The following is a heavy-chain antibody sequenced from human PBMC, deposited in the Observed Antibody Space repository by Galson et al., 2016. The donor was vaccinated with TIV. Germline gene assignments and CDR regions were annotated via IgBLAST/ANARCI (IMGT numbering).Heavy chain of an antibody. Sequence: SVKVSCKASGYKFIGYHVHWVRQAPGQGLEWMGWIKPNRGDTNVAQKFRGRVTMTRDTSITTAYLELSGLRSDDTAAYYCARGFGVLTGSYLPKDFDYWGQGTLVTVSS. V-gene: IGHV1-2*02. CDR1: GYKFIGYH. D-gene: IGHD3-9*01. CDR3: ARGFGVLTGSYLPKDFDY. CDR2: IKPNRGDT. J-gene: IGHJ4*02.